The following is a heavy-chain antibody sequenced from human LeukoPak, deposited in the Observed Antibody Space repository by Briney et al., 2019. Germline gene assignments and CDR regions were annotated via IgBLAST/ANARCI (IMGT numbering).Heavy chain of an antibody. Sequence: PGGSLRLSCAASGFTFSSYAMSWVRQAPGKGLEWVSAISGSGGSTYYADSVKGRFTISRDNSKNTLYLQMNSLRAEDTAVYYCAKAPGIVVVPAAHLDYWGQGTLVTVSS. D-gene: IGHD2-2*01. CDR3: AKAPGIVVVPAAHLDY. CDR1: GFTFSSYA. V-gene: IGHV3-23*01. J-gene: IGHJ4*02. CDR2: ISGSGGST.